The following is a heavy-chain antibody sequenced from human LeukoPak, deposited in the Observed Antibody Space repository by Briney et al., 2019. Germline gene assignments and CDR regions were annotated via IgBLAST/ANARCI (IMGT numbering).Heavy chain of an antibody. J-gene: IGHJ6*02. CDR3: ASVVTLPYGMEV. CDR1: GGSISSGGYY. CDR2: IYYSGST. D-gene: IGHD2-21*02. V-gene: IGHV4-31*03. Sequence: SETLSLTCTVSGGSISSGGYYWSWTRQHPGKGLGWIVYIYYSGSTYYNPSLKSRVTIPVDTSKNQFSLKLSSVTAADTAVYYCASVVTLPYGMEVWGQGTTVTVSS.